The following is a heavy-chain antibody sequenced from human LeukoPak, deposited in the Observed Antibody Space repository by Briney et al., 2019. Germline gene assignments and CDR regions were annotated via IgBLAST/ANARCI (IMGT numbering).Heavy chain of an antibody. J-gene: IGHJ6*02. V-gene: IGHV3-64*04. Sequence: GGSLRLSCSASGTAFRTYAMHWVRQPPGKGLYYVSAISINGGSTYYADSVKGRFTISRDNAKNSLYLQMNSLRAEDTAVYYCATRERGDYYGMDVWGQGTTVTVSS. D-gene: IGHD1-1*01. CDR2: ISINGGST. CDR1: GTAFRTYA. CDR3: ATRERGDYYGMDV.